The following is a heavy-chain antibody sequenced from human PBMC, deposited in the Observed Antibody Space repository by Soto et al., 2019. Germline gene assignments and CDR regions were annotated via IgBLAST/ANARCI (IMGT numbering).Heavy chain of an antibody. D-gene: IGHD5-18*01. CDR1: GFTFSSYA. CDR2: IYYSGAT. V-gene: IGHV4-59*01. J-gene: IGHJ5*02. CDR3: AKVPVDTYMIYWVDP. Sequence: WGSLRLSCEASGFTFSSYAMSWVRQAPGKGLEWVGHIYYSGATNYKPSLKSRVTISLDTSKNQFSLEVGSVTAEDTAVYYCAKVPVDTYMIYWVDPWGPGSLFTVS.